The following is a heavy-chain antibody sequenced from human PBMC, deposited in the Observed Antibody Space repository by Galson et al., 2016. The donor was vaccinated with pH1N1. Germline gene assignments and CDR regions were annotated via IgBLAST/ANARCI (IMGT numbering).Heavy chain of an antibody. Sequence: QSGAEVKKPGESLKISCKGSGHSFTNYWIGWVRQMSGKGLEWMGIIYPGDSDTRYSPSFQGQVTISADKSSGTAYLQWSSLRASDTAMYYCARPTGHGDSLSGFDTWGQGTLVTVSS. D-gene: IGHD4-17*01. CDR1: GHSFTNYW. V-gene: IGHV5-51*01. CDR2: IYPGDSDT. J-gene: IGHJ4*02. CDR3: ARPTGHGDSLSGFDT.